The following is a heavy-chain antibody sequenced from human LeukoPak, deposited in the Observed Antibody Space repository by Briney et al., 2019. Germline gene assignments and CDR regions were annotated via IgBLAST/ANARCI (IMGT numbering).Heavy chain of an antibody. CDR1: GFSFSSYW. V-gene: IGHV3-23*01. D-gene: IGHD4-17*01. CDR3: AKAMSTVMGGTDY. J-gene: IGHJ4*02. Sequence: GGSLRLSCAAAGFSFSSYWMSWVRQASGKGLEWVSTVTGSGSATYYADSVKGRFIISRDNSKNTLYLQMNSLRADDTALYYCAKAMSTVMGGTDYWGQGTLVTVSS. CDR2: VTGSGSAT.